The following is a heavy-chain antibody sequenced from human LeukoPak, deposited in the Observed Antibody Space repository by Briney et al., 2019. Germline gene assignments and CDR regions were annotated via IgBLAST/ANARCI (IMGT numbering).Heavy chain of an antibody. D-gene: IGHD5-18*01. J-gene: IGHJ4*02. Sequence: KPSETLSLTCTVSGGSISSSSYHWGWIRQPPGKGLEWIGSIYYGGNTYYNPSLKSRVTISVDTSRNQFSLKLSSVTAADTAVYYCARHHSGGYYYGVLDYWGQGTLVTVSS. CDR2: IYYGGNT. V-gene: IGHV4-39*01. CDR1: GGSISSSSYH. CDR3: ARHHSGGYYYGVLDY.